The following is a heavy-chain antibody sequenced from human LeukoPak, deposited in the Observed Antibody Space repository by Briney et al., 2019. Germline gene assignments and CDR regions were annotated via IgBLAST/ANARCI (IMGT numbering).Heavy chain of an antibody. CDR2: ISSSSSYI. J-gene: IGHJ3*02. CDR1: GFTFSSYS. V-gene: IGHV3-21*01. Sequence: KPGGSLRLSCAASGFTFSSYSMNWVRQAPGKGLEWVSSISSSSSYIYYADSVKGRFTTSRDNAKNSLYLQMNSLRAEDTAVYYCAREQGLLWFGELSLGGAFDIWGQRTMVTVSS. D-gene: IGHD3-10*01. CDR3: AREQGLLWFGELSLGGAFDI.